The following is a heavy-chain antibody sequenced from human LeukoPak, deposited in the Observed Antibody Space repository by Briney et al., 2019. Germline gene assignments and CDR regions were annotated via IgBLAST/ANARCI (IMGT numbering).Heavy chain of an antibody. Sequence: SQTLSLTCTVSGGSISSGSYYWSWTRQPAGKGLEWIGRIYTSGSTNYNPSLKSRVTISVDTSKNQFSLKLTSVTAADTAVYYCARGGPGAYYDTSGASDSWGQGTLVTVSS. CDR1: GGSISSGSYY. V-gene: IGHV4-61*02. D-gene: IGHD3-22*01. CDR3: ARGGPGAYYDTSGASDS. J-gene: IGHJ4*02. CDR2: IYTSGST.